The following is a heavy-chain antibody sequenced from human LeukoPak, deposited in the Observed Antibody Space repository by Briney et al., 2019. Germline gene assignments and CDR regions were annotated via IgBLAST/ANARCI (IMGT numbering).Heavy chain of an antibody. J-gene: IGHJ4*02. CDR1: GFTFSRYA. V-gene: IGHV3-21*05. CDR3: ARDTFQPGLIDS. Sequence: GGPLRLSCAASGFTFSRYAMNWVRQAPGKGLEWVSYINTDSSDIHYVDSVKGRFTISRDNARNTLYLQLSSLRAEDSAVYYCARDTFQPGLIDSWGQGTLVTVSS. D-gene: IGHD2-2*01. CDR2: INTDSSDI.